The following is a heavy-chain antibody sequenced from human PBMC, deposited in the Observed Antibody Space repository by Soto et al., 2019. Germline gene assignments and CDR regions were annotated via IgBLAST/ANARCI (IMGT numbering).Heavy chain of an antibody. CDR1: VFTFSIYE. V-gene: IGHV3-48*03. CDR3: ARERITMFGVVMSRRPGRMYV. Sequence: SLRLSCAASVFTFSIYEMNGFRQAPGKGLEWVSYISRSGSTIYYADSVKGRFTISRDNAKNSLYLQKNSLRAEDTAVYYCARERITMFGVVMSRRPGRMYVWGQGTTVTVSS. J-gene: IGHJ6*02. D-gene: IGHD3-3*01. CDR2: ISRSGSTI.